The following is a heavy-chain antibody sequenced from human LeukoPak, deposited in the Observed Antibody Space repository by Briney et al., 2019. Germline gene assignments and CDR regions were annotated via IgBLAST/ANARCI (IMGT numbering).Heavy chain of an antibody. V-gene: IGHV4-59*01. CDR2: IYYSGST. D-gene: IGHD3-22*01. CDR3: AKGQIVVDY. J-gene: IGHJ4*02. Sequence: PSETLSLTCTVSGVSISSYYWSWIRQPPGKGLEWIGYIYYSGSTNYNPSLTSRVTISVDTSKNQFSLKLSSVTAADTAVYYSAKGQIVVDYWGQGTLVTVSS. CDR1: GVSISSYY.